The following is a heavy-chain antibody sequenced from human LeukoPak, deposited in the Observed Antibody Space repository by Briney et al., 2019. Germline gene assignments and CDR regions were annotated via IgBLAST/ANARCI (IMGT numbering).Heavy chain of an antibody. Sequence: PGGSLRLSCAASGFTFSSYAMSWVRQAPGKGLEWVSAISGSGGSTYYADSVKGRFTISRDNSKNTLYLQMNSPRAEDTAVYYCAKAPLGIVVVAYYFDYWGQGTLVTVSS. CDR2: ISGSGGST. D-gene: IGHD2-21*01. V-gene: IGHV3-23*01. CDR1: GFTFSSYA. J-gene: IGHJ4*02. CDR3: AKAPLGIVVVAYYFDY.